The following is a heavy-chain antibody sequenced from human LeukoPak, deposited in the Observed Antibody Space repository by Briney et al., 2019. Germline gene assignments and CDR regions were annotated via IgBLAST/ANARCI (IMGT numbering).Heavy chain of an antibody. CDR1: GGSISSNNYY. V-gene: IGHV4-39*07. CDR2: VYSGGST. CDR3: ASGGDTIFGVVGAFDI. Sequence: SETLSLTCTVSGGSISSNNYYWGWIRQPPGKGLEWIGSVYSGGSTHYNPSLKSRVTISVDTSKNQFSLKLSSVTAADTAVYYCASGGDTIFGVVGAFDIWGQGTMVTVSS. J-gene: IGHJ3*02. D-gene: IGHD3-3*01.